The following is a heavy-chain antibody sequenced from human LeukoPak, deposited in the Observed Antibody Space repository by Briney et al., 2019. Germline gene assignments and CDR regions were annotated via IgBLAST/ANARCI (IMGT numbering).Heavy chain of an antibody. J-gene: IGHJ6*03. CDR1: GFTFDDYT. CDR3: ARVSRGYSYGLAGGYYMDV. CDR2: SNWNGGST. Sequence: GGSLRLSCAASGFTFDDYTMHWVRQAPGKGLEWVSGSNWNGGSTGYADSVKGRFTISRDNAKNSLYLQMNSLRAEDTALYYCARVSRGYSYGLAGGYYMDVWGKGTTVTVSS. V-gene: IGHV3-20*04. D-gene: IGHD5-18*01.